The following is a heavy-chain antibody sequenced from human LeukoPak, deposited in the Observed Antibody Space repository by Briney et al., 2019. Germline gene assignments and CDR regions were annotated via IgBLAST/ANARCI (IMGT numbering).Heavy chain of an antibody. CDR3: AKDGRTTVAKGGDY. CDR1: EFTFSSYA. J-gene: IGHJ4*02. CDR2: ISFDGSNK. V-gene: IGHV3-30-3*01. D-gene: IGHD4-23*01. Sequence: GGSLRLSCAASEFTFSSYAMHWVRQAPGKGLEWVAVISFDGSNKYYADSVKGRFTISRDNSKNTLYLQMNSLRAEDTAVYYCAKDGRTTVAKGGDYWGQGTLVTVSS.